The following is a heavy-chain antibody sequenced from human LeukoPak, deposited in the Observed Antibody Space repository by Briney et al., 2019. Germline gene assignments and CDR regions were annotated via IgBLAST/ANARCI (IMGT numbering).Heavy chain of an antibody. Sequence: GESLRLSCAASGFTLSSYWMSWVRQAPGKGLEWVGRIKSKTDGGTTDYAAPVKGRFTISRDDSKNTLYLQMNSLKTEDTAVYYCTTAYCSSTSCYSPDFDYWGQGTLVTVSS. CDR1: GFTLSSYW. V-gene: IGHV3-15*01. D-gene: IGHD2-2*01. CDR3: TTAYCSSTSCYSPDFDY. J-gene: IGHJ4*02. CDR2: IKSKTDGGTT.